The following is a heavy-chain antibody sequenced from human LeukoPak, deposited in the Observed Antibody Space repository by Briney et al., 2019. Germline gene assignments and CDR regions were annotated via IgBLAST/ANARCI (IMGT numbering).Heavy chain of an antibody. CDR2: INPSGGST. V-gene: IGHV1-46*01. D-gene: IGHD6-13*01. CDR3: ARVRVWSGSSSWYGNPNWFDY. CDR1: GHTFTSYD. J-gene: IGHJ4*02. Sequence: ASVKVSCKASGHTFTSYDMHWVRQAPGQGLEWMGIINPSGGSTSYAQKFQGRVTMTRDMSTSTVYMELSSLRSEDTAVYYCARVRVWSGSSSWYGNPNWFDYWGQGTLVTVSS.